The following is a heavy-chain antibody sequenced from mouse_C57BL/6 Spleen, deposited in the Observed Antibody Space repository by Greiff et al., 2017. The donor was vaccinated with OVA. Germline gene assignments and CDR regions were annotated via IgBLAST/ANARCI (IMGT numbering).Heavy chain of an antibody. CDR2: IYPSDSET. D-gene: IGHD1-1*01. J-gene: IGHJ3*01. CDR1: GSPFPSSW. V-gene: IGHV1-61*01. Sequence: QVQLQQPGAELVRPGSSVKLSCKPSGSPFPSSWRDWLRRRPGQGLEWIGNIYPSDSETHYNQKFKDKATLTVDKSSSTAYMQLSSLTSEDSAVYYCARTGYYGGLAYWGQGTLVTVSA. CDR3: ARTGYYGGLAY.